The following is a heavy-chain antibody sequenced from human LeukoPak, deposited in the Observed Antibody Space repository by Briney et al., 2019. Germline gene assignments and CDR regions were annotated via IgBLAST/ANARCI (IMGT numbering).Heavy chain of an antibody. V-gene: IGHV5-51*01. CDR1: GYSFTSNW. CDR2: IYPSDSDI. CDR3: ARHKRSLPYDF. D-gene: IGHD3-3*01. Sequence: GESLKISCKGSGYSFTSNWIGWVRQMPGKGLEWMGIIYPSDSDIRYSPSFQGQVTISADKSINTAYLQWSSLKASDTAMYYCARHKRSLPYDFWGQGTLVTVSS. J-gene: IGHJ4*02.